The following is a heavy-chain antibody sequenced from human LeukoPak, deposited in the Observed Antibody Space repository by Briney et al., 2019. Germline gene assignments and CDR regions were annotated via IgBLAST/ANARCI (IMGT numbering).Heavy chain of an antibody. V-gene: IGHV3-23*01. D-gene: IGHD5-18*01. CDR1: GFTFSNYA. Sequence: GGSLKLSCAASGFTFSNYAMSWVRQAPGKGLEWVSGISLGTSDTYYADSVKGRFTISRGNSRTTLYLQMNSLRAEDTAVYYCAKRLLYSYGPGFDYWGQGTLVTVSS. CDR2: ISLGTSDT. J-gene: IGHJ4*02. CDR3: AKRLLYSYGPGFDY.